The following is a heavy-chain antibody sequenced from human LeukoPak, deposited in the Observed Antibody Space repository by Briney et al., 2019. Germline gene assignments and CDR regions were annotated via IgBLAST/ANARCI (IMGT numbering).Heavy chain of an antibody. CDR2: IYDTGDT. J-gene: IGHJ4*02. CDR3: ARERNEVTTTEYYFDY. CDR1: GFSVRTNY. Sequence: GGSLRLSRAASGFSVRTNYMSWVRQAPGKGLEWVSDIYDTGDTYYADSVKGRFTISRDNSKNTLYLQMNSLSAEDTALYYCARERNEVTTTEYYFDYWGQGTLVTVSS. V-gene: IGHV3-66*01. D-gene: IGHD4-17*01.